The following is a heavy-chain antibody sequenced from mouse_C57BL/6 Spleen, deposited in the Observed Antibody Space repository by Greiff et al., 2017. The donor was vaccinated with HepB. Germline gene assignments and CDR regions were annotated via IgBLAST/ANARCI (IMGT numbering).Heavy chain of an antibody. CDR3: ARGNWSFAY. J-gene: IGHJ3*01. CDR2: INYDGSST. D-gene: IGHD4-1*01. Sequence: DVKLVESEGGLVQPGSSMKLSCTASGFTFSDYYMAWVRQVPEKGLEWVANINYDGSSTYYLDSLKSRFIISRDNAKNILYLQMSSLKSEDTATYYCARGNWSFAYWGQGTLVTVSA. CDR1: GFTFSDYY. V-gene: IGHV5-16*01.